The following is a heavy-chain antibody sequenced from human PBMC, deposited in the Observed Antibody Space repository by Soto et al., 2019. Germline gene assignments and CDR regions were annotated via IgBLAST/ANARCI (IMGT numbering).Heavy chain of an antibody. V-gene: IGHV3-21*01. CDR3: AGSYDFWTGYFDY. J-gene: IGHJ4*02. D-gene: IGHD3-3*01. CDR2: ISSSSSYI. CDR1: GFTFSSYS. Sequence: GGSLRLSCAASGFTFSSYSMNWVRQAPGKGLEWVSSISSSSSYIYYADSVKGRFTISRDNAKNSLYLQMNSLRAEDTAVYYCAGSYDFWTGYFDYWGQGTLVTVSS.